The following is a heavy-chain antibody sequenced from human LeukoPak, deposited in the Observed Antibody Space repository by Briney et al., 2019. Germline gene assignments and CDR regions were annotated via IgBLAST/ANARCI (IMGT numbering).Heavy chain of an antibody. CDR2: IYYSGST. J-gene: IGHJ4*02. V-gene: IGHV4-31*03. CDR1: GGSISSGGYY. Sequence: PSQTLSLTCTVSGGSISSGGYYWSWIRQHPGKGLEWIGYIYYSGSTYYNPSLKSRVTISVDTSKNQFSLKLSSVTAADTAVYYCARDHQDPYCFDYWGQGTLVTVSS. CDR3: ARDHQDPYCFDY. D-gene: IGHD2-2*01.